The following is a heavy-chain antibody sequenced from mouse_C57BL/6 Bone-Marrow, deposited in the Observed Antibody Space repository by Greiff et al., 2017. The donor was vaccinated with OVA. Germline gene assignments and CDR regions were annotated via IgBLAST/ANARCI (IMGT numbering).Heavy chain of an antibody. V-gene: IGHV1-63*01. D-gene: IGHD1-1*01. J-gene: IGHJ2*01. Sequence: VQLQQSGAELVRPGTSVKMSCKASGYTFTNYWIGWAKQRPGHGLEWIGDIYPGGGYTNYNEKFKGKATLTADKSSSTAYMQFSSLTSEDSAIYYCAREYYGTFDYWGQGTTLTDSS. CDR2: IYPGGGYT. CDR1: GYTFTNYW. CDR3: AREYYGTFDY.